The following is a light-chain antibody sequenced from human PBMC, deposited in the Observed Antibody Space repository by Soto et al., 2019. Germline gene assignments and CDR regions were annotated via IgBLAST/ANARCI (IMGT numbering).Light chain of an antibody. Sequence: QSVLTQPASVSGSPGQSITISCTGTSSDVGGYNYVSWYQQNPGKAPKLMIYDVNNRPSGVSYRFSGSKSGNTASLTISGLQAEDEADYYCSSYTSISTRVFGTGTKLTVL. V-gene: IGLV2-14*01. J-gene: IGLJ1*01. CDR2: DVN. CDR1: SSDVGGYNY. CDR3: SSYTSISTRV.